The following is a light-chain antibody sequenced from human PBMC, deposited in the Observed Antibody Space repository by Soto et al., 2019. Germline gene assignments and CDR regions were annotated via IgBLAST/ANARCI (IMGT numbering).Light chain of an antibody. CDR3: QQYNNLPT. J-gene: IGKJ4*01. CDR2: GAS. Sequence: EIVMTQSPAILSVSPGERATLSCRASQSVSSNLAWYQQKPGQAPRLLIYGASTRATGIPARFSGSGSGTEFTLTISSLQSEDFAVYYCQQYNNLPTFGGGTKVDIK. V-gene: IGKV3-15*01. CDR1: QSVSSN.